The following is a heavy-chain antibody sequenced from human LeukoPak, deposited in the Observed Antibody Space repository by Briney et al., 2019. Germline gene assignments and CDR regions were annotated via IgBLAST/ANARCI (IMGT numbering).Heavy chain of an antibody. CDR2: IYSGGDT. D-gene: IGHD3-22*01. J-gene: IGHJ4*02. V-gene: IGHV3-66*01. Sequence: GGSLRLSCAASGFTVSGNYMNWVRQAPGKGLEWVSVIYSGGDTYYADSVKGRFTISRDNSKNTLYLQMHSLRAEDTAVYYCTRDRGSYYYETGYWGQGILVTVSS. CDR1: GFTVSGNY. CDR3: TRDRGSYYYETGY.